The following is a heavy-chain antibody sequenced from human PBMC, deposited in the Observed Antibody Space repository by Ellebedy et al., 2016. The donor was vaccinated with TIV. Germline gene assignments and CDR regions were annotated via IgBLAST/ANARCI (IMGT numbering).Heavy chain of an antibody. CDR3: ARRRNVDTALDY. CDR2: TYYRSKWYN. J-gene: IGHJ4*02. Sequence: SQTLSLTCAISGDSVSSNSGWNWIRQSPSRGLEWLGRTYYRSKWYNDYAVSVKSRITINPDTSKNQFSLQLNSVTPEDTAVYYCARRRNVDTALDYWGQGTLVTVSS. CDR1: GDSVSSNSG. D-gene: IGHD5-18*01. V-gene: IGHV6-1*01.